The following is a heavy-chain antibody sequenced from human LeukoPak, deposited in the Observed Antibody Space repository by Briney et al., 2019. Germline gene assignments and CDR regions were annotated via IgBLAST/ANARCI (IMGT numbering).Heavy chain of an antibody. CDR3: ARGVGLTQGGAFDF. V-gene: IGHV4-38-2*02. CDR1: GYSINNGFY. Sequence: PSETLSLTCTVSGYSINNGFYWGWIRQPPGKGLEWIGSIYHSGSTHYKSSLKSRVTISVDTSKNQLSLKLTSVTAADTAVYYCARGVGLTQGGAFDFWGQGTLVTVSS. CDR2: IYHSGST. D-gene: IGHD1-26*01. J-gene: IGHJ4*02.